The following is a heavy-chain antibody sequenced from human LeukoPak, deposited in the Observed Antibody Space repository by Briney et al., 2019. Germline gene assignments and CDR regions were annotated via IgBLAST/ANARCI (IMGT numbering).Heavy chain of an antibody. CDR1: GGSISSYY. CDR3: ARVGVVPVTSVWGWFDP. J-gene: IGHJ5*02. D-gene: IGHD2-2*01. CDR2: IYTSGST. V-gene: IGHV4-4*07. Sequence: PSETLSLTCTVSGGSISSYYWSWIRQPAGKGLEWIGRIYTSGSTNYNPSLKSRVTMSVDTSKNQFSLKLSSVTAADTAVYYCARVGVVPVTSVWGWFDPWGQGTLVTVSS.